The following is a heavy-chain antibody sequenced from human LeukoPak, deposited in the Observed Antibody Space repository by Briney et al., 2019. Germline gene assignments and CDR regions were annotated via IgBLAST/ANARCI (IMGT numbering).Heavy chain of an antibody. CDR1: GFTFITYS. V-gene: IGHV3-21*01. Sequence: GGSLRLSCAASGFTFITYSMTWVRQAPGKGLEWVSSISSITSSYIHYADSVKGRFTISRDNVKNSLYLQMNSLRAGDTAVYYCATTVAGTRWALGYWGQGTLVTVSS. D-gene: IGHD6-19*01. J-gene: IGHJ4*02. CDR3: ATTVAGTRWALGY. CDR2: ISSITSSYI.